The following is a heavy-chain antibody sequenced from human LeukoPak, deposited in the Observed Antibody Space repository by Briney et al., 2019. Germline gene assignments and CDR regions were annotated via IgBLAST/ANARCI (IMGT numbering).Heavy chain of an antibody. CDR2: IFYTGST. CDR3: ARARVPYAYYFDY. V-gene: IGHV4-59*01. D-gene: IGHD2-2*01. Sequence: SETLSLTCTVSGGSISTYYWSWIRQPPGEGLEWIGYIFYTGSTNYSPSLKSRVTVSVDTSKNQFSLKLSSVTPADTAVYYCARARVPYAYYFDYWGQGTLVTVSS. J-gene: IGHJ4*02. CDR1: GGSISTYY.